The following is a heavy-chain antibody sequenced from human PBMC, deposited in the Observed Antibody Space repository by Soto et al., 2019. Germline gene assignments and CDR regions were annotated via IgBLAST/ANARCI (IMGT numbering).Heavy chain of an antibody. V-gene: IGHV3-53*04. D-gene: IGHD2-21*01. CDR3: AREMWQEPFDI. CDR1: GLTVSSNY. J-gene: IGHJ3*02. CDR2: IYSGGST. Sequence: VQLVESGGGLVQPGGSLTLSCAASGLTVSSNYMSWVRQAPGKGLEWVSVIYSGGSTYYADSVKGRFTISRHNSKNTLYLQMDSLRAEDTAVYYCAREMWQEPFDIWGQGTMVTVSS.